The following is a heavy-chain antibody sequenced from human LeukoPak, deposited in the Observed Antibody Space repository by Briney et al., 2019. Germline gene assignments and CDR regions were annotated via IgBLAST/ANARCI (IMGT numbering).Heavy chain of an antibody. J-gene: IGHJ4*02. Sequence: SETLSLTCTVSGGSISSSSDYWGWIRQPPGKGLEWIGSIYYSGNTYYNPSLKSRVTISVDTSKKQFSLKLSSVTAADTAVYYCARLSYGSGSHYNFYFDFWGQGTLVTVSA. V-gene: IGHV4-39*01. D-gene: IGHD3-10*01. CDR3: ARLSYGSGSHYNFYFDF. CDR2: IYYSGNT. CDR1: GGSISSSSDY.